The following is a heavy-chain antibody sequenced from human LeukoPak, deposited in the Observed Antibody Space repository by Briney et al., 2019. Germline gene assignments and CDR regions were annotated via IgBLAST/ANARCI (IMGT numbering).Heavy chain of an antibody. CDR2: IYSGGST. CDR1: GFTVSSNY. D-gene: IGHD4-17*01. Sequence: GGSLRLSCAASGFTVSSNYMSWVRQAPGKGLEWVSVIYSGGSTYYADSVKRRFTISRDNSKNTLYLQMNSLRAEDTAVYYCARDGYLGDYGTNWGQGTLVTVSS. J-gene: IGHJ4*02. V-gene: IGHV3-66*01. CDR3: ARDGYLGDYGTN.